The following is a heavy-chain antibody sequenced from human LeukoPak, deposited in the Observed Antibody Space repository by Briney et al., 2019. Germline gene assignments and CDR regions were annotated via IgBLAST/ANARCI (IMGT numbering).Heavy chain of an antibody. D-gene: IGHD3-22*01. CDR1: GFTFSNYW. CDR2: INSDGINT. Sequence: PGGSLRLSCAASGFTFSNYWMHWVRQAPGKGLVWVSRINSDGINTSYADSVKGRFTISRDNAKNSLYLQMNSLRAEDTAVYYCARGNTYDSSGYYYWGQGTLVTVSS. CDR3: ARGNTYDSSGYYY. J-gene: IGHJ4*02. V-gene: IGHV3-74*01.